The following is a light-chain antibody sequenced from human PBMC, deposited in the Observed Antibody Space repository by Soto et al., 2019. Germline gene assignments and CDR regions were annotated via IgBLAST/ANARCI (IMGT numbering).Light chain of an antibody. Sequence: EIVLTQSPGTLSLSPGERATLSCRASQSVSSSYLAWYQQKPGRAPRLLIYGASYRATGIPDRFSGSGSGTDFTLTISRLEPEDFAVYYCQQYGSSPRTFGQGTEVEIK. CDR2: GAS. V-gene: IGKV3-20*01. J-gene: IGKJ1*01. CDR1: QSVSSSY. CDR3: QQYGSSPRT.